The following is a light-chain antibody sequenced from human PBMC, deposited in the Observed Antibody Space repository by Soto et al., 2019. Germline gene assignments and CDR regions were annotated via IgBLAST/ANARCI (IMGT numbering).Light chain of an antibody. V-gene: IGKV1-12*01. J-gene: IGKJ1*01. Sequence: DSQMTQSPSSVSASVGDRVTITCRAGQGISSKLAWYQQEPGKAPKHLLDAASSLQSGVPSRFSGSESGTDLTLTLNSLQPEDFATYYFLQDYNYPSKFGQGTKGDIK. CDR1: QGISSK. CDR2: AAS. CDR3: LQDYNYPSK.